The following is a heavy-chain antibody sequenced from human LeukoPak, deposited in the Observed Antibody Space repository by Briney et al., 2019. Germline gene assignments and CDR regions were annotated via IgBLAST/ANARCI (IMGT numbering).Heavy chain of an antibody. D-gene: IGHD2-2*01. CDR1: GGSISSGGYY. J-gene: IGHJ4*02. CDR2: IYHSGST. V-gene: IGHV4-30-2*01. Sequence: SQTLSLTCTVSGGSISSGGYYWSWIRQPPGKGLEWIGYIYHSGSTYYNPSLKSRVTISVDRSKNQFSLKLSSVTAADTAVYYCARARLVVPAAWGNWGQGTLVTVSS. CDR3: ARARLVVPAAWGN.